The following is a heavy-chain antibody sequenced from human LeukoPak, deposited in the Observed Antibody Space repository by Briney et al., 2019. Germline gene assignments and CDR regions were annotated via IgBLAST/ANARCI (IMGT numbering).Heavy chain of an antibody. CDR2: IIPIFGTA. D-gene: IGHD3-16*01. V-gene: IGHV1-69*06. CDR3: ARDQAITLGY. Sequence: EASVKVSCKASGGTFSSYAISWVRQAPGQGLEWMGGIIPIFGTANYAQKFQGRVTITADKSTSTAYMELSSLRSEDTAVYYCARDQAITLGYWGQGTLVTVSS. CDR1: GGTFSSYA. J-gene: IGHJ4*02.